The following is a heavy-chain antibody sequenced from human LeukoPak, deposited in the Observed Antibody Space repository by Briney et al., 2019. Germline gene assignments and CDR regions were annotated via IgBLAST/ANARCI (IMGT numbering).Heavy chain of an antibody. V-gene: IGHV4-34*01. Sequence: SETLSLTCAVYGGSFSGYYWSWIRQPPGKGLEWIGEINHSGSTNYNPSLKSRVTISVDTSKNQFSLKLSSVTAADTAVYYCARGGITMVRGVILFKSKFLYFDYWGQGTLVTVSS. J-gene: IGHJ4*02. CDR3: ARGGITMVRGVILFKSKFLYFDY. CDR1: GGSFSGYY. CDR2: INHSGST. D-gene: IGHD3-10*01.